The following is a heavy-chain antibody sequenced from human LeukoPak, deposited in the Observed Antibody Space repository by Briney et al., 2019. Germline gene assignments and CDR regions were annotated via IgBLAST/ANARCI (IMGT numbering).Heavy chain of an antibody. D-gene: IGHD3-16*01. CDR2: ISDSGAGT. J-gene: IGHJ4*02. CDR1: GFSFSTYA. CDR3: ATANFMIY. Sequence: GGSLRLSCAASGFSFSTYAMSWVRQAPGKGLEWVSAISDSGAGTNCADSVKGRFTISRDNSKNTLDLQMNGLRADDTAVYYCATANFMIYWGQGTLVTVSS. V-gene: IGHV3-23*01.